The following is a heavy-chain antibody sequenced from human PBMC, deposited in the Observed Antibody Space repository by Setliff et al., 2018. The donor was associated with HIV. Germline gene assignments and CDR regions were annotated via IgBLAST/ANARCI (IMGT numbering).Heavy chain of an antibody. D-gene: IGHD3-16*01. Sequence: PSETLSLTCTVSGGSIRSTSHYWGWIRQPPGKGLEWIGSIYYSGSTHYNPSLKSRVTVSKDTTKNQLSLRLSSVTAANTAVYYCARQIWNESPSYGFDPWGQGTLVTVSS. J-gene: IGHJ5*02. CDR2: IYYSGST. CDR3: ARQIWNESPSYGFDP. CDR1: GGSIRSTSHY. V-gene: IGHV4-39*01.